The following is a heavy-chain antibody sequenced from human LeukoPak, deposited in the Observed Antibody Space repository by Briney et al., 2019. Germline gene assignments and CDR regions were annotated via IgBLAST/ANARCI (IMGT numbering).Heavy chain of an antibody. CDR3: ARDPGGGDGYNGDY. J-gene: IGHJ4*02. D-gene: IGHD5-24*01. Sequence: PAGSLTLSCAASGFMFSRCSRNWVRQAPGKGLEWVSYISGGSNTIYYADSVKGRFTISRDNAQNSLYLQMNSLRAEDTAVYYCARDPGGGDGYNGDYWGQGTPVTVSS. CDR2: ISGGSNTI. V-gene: IGHV3-48*04. CDR1: GFMFSRCS.